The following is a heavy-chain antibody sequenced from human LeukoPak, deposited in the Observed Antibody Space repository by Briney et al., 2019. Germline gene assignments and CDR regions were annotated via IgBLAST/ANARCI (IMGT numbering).Heavy chain of an antibody. J-gene: IGHJ4*02. Sequence: GGSLRLSCAASGFTFSDSPMTWVRQAPGHGLEWVSAISTSGSDTIYTDSVKDRFTISRDNSKNTLYLQMNSLRAEDTAVYYCAKAGNYAPLDYWGRGTLVTVSS. V-gene: IGHV3-23*01. CDR2: ISTSGSDT. CDR1: GFTFSDSP. CDR3: AKAGNYAPLDY. D-gene: IGHD1-7*01.